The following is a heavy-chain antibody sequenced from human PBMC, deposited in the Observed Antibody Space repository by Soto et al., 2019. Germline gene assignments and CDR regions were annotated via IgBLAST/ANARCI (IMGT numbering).Heavy chain of an antibody. CDR1: GYTFTSYG. V-gene: IGHV1-18*01. D-gene: IGHD2-2*01. CDR2: ISAYNGNT. Sequence: ASVKVSCKASGYTFTSYGISWVRQAPGQGLEWMGWISAYNGNTNYAQKLQGRVTLTTDTSTSTAYMELRSLRSDDTAVYYCARFVAIVVVPTNWFDPWGQGTLVTVSS. J-gene: IGHJ5*02. CDR3: ARFVAIVVVPTNWFDP.